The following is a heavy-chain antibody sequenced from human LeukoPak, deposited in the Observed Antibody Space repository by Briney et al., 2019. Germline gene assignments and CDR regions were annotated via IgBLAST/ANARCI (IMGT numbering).Heavy chain of an antibody. CDR2: IRYDGSKK. CDR3: ARHVVAVGFDY. J-gene: IGHJ4*02. V-gene: IGHV3-30*02. Sequence: GGSLRLSCAASGFTFSSYGMHWVRQAPGKGLEWVAFIRYDGSKKYYADSVKGRFTISRDNPKNTLYLQMNSLRVEDTAVYYCARHVVAVGFDYWGQGTLVTVSS. D-gene: IGHD3-22*01. CDR1: GFTFSSYG.